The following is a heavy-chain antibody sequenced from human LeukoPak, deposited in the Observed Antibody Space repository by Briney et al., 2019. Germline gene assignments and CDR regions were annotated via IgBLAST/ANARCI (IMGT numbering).Heavy chain of an antibody. CDR1: GFTVSSNY. J-gene: IGHJ4*02. CDR3: ARNYYGSGSYYPYRFDY. Sequence: PGGSLRLSCAASGFTVSSNYMSWVRQAPGKGLEWVSVIYSGGSTCYADSVKGRFTISRDNSKNTLYLQMNSLRAEDTAVYYCARNYYGSGSYYPYRFDYWGQGTLVTVSS. CDR2: IYSGGST. D-gene: IGHD3-10*01. V-gene: IGHV3-66*01.